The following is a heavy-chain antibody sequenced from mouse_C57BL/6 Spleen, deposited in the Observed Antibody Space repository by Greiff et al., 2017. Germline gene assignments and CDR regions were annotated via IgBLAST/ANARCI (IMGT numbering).Heavy chain of an antibody. CDR2: IDPEDGET. V-gene: IGHV14-2*01. CDR1: GFNITDYY. D-gene: IGHD1-1*01. J-gene: IGHJ4*01. CDR3: AREDYYKYYAMDY. Sequence: VQLQQSGAELVKPGASVKLSCTASGFNITDYYMHWVKQRTEQGLEWIGRIDPEDGETKYAPKFQGKATITVDTSSNTASLQLSHLPSEDTAVYDCAREDYYKYYAMDYWGQGTSVTVSS.